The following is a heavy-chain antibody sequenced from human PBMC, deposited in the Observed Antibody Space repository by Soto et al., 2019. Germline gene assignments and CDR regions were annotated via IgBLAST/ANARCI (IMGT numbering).Heavy chain of an antibody. J-gene: IGHJ6*02. Sequence: DVQLVESGGGLVQPGGSLRLSCAASGFTFSSYWMTWVRQAPGKGLEWVANIKQDGSEKYYVDAVKGGVTISRDNTKNSLDLQMNMLSAEDKEPYYCEIVGVTATPVYSIDVWGQGTAVTVSS. CDR1: GFTFSSYW. CDR2: IKQDGSEK. CDR3: EIVGVTATPVYSIDV. D-gene: IGHD2-21*02. V-gene: IGHV3-7*01.